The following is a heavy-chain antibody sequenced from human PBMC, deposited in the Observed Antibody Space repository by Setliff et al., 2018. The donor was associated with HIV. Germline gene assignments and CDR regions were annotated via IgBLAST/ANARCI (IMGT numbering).Heavy chain of an antibody. D-gene: IGHD4-17*01. Sequence: GGSLRLSCAASGFNFSSHTMNWVRQAPGKGLEWVSYISIGGTTIYHADSVEARFTISRDYAKNSLHLQMNSLRAEDTAVYYCVRDATTATRNYYYGLDVWGQGTTVTVSS. CDR2: ISIGGTTI. V-gene: IGHV3-48*04. J-gene: IGHJ6*02. CDR1: GFNFSSHT. CDR3: VRDATTATRNYYYGLDV.